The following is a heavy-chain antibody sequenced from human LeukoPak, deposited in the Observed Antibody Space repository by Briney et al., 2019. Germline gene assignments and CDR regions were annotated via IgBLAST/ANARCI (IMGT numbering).Heavy chain of an antibody. V-gene: IGHV1-69*13. D-gene: IGHD5-18*01. CDR1: GGAFIRLM. CDR3: FIRDRYKTD. Sequence: SVKVSCKASGGAFIRLMISWVRQVPGQGLEWMGGIMPIVGTGNYAQKFQDKVIITADESTNTAYLELTSLESEDTARYYCFIRDRYKTDWGQGTLVIVSS. CDR2: IMPIVGTG. J-gene: IGHJ4*02.